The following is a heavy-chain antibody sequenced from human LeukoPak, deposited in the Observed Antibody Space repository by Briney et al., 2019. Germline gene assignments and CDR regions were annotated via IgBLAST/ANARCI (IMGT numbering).Heavy chain of an antibody. CDR1: GYTFTGYY. D-gene: IGHD3-22*01. V-gene: IGHV1-2*06. CDR3: ARAPYYYDSSGSTLGY. J-gene: IGHJ4*02. CDR2: INPNSGGT. Sequence: GASVKVSCKASGYTFTGYYMHWVRQAPGQGLEWMGRINPNSGGTNYAQKFQGRVTMTRDTSISTAYMELSRLRSGDTAVYYCARAPYYYDSSGSTLGYWGQGTLVTVSS.